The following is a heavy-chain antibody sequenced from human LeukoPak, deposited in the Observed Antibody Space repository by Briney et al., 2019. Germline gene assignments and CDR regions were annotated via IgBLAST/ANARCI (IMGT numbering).Heavy chain of an antibody. CDR3: AKFRRDATYYFDY. D-gene: IGHD2-15*01. V-gene: IGHV3-23*01. Sequence: GGSLRLSCAASGFTFSSYAMSWVRQAPGTGLEWVSAISGSGGSTYYADSVKGRFTISRDNSKNTLYLQMNSLRAEDTAVYYCAKFRRDATYYFDYWGQGTLVTVSS. CDR1: GFTFSSYA. J-gene: IGHJ4*02. CDR2: ISGSGGST.